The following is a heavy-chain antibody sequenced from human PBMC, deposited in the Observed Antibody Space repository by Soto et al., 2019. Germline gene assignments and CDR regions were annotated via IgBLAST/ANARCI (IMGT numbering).Heavy chain of an antibody. CDR1: GDSISTVDYF. CDR3: ARGRYCLTGRCFPNWFDS. D-gene: IGHD2-15*01. CDR2: IYKSATT. Sequence: LSLTCSVSGDSISTVDYFWAWIRQPPGQALEYIGYIYKSATTYYNPSFESRVAISLDTSKSQFSLNVTTVTAADTAVYFCARGRYCLTGRCFPNWFDSWGQGTLVTVSS. J-gene: IGHJ5*01. V-gene: IGHV4-30-4*01.